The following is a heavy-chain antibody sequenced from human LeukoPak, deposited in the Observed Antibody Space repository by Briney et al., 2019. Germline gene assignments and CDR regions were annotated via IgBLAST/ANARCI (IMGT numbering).Heavy chain of an antibody. D-gene: IGHD4-23*01. CDR1: GYSISSGYY. J-gene: IGHJ3*02. CDR2: TYHSGST. CDR3: ARLYGGKSFAFDI. Sequence: SETLSLTCAVSGYSISSGYYWGWIRQPPGKGLEWIGSTYHSGSTYYNPSLKSRVTISVDTSKNQFSLKLSSVSAADTAVYYCARLYGGKSFAFDIWGQGTMVTVSS. V-gene: IGHV4-38-2*01.